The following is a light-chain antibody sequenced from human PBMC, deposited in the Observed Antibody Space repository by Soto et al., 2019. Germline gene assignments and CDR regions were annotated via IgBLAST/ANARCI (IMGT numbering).Light chain of an antibody. CDR2: GEN. J-gene: IGLJ1*01. V-gene: IGLV1-40*01. CDR1: TSNIGAPYD. CDR3: QSYDISLHNYV. Sequence: SVPTQPPSVSGAPGQRSSISCTGSTSNIGAPYDVHWYQHLPGTAPKLLIYGENNRPSGVPDRFSGSKSGTSASLAITRLQAEDEADYYCQSYDISLHNYVFGTGTKVTVL.